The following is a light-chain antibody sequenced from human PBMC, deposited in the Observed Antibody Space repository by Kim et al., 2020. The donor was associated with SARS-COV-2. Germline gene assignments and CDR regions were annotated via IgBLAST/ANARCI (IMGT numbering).Light chain of an antibody. V-gene: IGLV2-14*04. Sequence: GQSITISCTGTSSDVGGYDFVSWYQQHPGKAPKLMTYDVSKRPSGVSNRFSGSKSGNTASLTISGLQAEDEADYYCSSYTISSTYVFGTGTKVIVL. CDR3: SSYTISSTYV. CDR1: SSDVGGYDF. J-gene: IGLJ1*01. CDR2: DVS.